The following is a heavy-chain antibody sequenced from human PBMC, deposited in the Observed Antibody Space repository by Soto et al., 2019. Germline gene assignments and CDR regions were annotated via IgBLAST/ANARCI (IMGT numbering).Heavy chain of an antibody. CDR3: ARGVGSSGWGCPLDAFDI. CDR2: IKQDGNEK. D-gene: IGHD6-19*01. J-gene: IGHJ3*02. V-gene: IGHV3-7*01. Sequence: EVQLVESGGGLVQPGGSLRLSCAVSGFTFSDYWMSWVRQAPGKGLEWVANIKQDGNEKYYVDSVKGRFTISRDNAKNSXXHQMNSLRAEDTAVYYGARGVGSSGWGCPLDAFDIWGPGTMVTVSS. CDR1: GFTFSDYW.